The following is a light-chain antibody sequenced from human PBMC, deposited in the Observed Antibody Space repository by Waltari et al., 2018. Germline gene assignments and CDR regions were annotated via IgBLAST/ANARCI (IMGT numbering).Light chain of an antibody. CDR3: CSYAGSSTVV. CDR1: SSDVGRYNL. J-gene: IGLJ2*01. CDR2: EVT. V-gene: IGLV2-23*02. Sequence: QSALTQPASVSGSPRQSITISCTGTSSDVGRYNLVPWYQQHPGKAPKLMIYEVTKRPSGVSNRFSGSKSGNTASLTISGLQAEDEADYYCCSYAGSSTVVFGGGTKLTVL.